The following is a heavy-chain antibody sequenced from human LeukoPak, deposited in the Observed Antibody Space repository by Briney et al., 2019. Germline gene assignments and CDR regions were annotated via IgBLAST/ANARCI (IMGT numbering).Heavy chain of an antibody. CDR2: ISGSGGST. CDR1: GFTFSSYA. V-gene: IGHV3-23*01. Sequence: GGSLRLSCAASGFTFSSYAMSWVRQAPGKGLEWVSAISGSGGSTYYADSVKGRFTVSRDNSKITLYLQMSSLRAEDTAVYYCVKDQSSSSPVYYFDYWGQGTLVTVSS. CDR3: VKDQSSSSPVYYFDY. D-gene: IGHD6-6*01. J-gene: IGHJ4*02.